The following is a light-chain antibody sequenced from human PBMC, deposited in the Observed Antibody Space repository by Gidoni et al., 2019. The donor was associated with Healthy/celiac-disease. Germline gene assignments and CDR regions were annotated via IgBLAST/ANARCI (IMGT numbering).Light chain of an antibody. V-gene: IGKV3-15*01. CDR2: GAS. Sequence: EIVMTQSPAPLSVSPGERAALSCSASQSVSTHFAWYQHKPCPAPRLLIYGASTRATGIPARFSGSGSGTDFTLTISSLQSEDFAVYYCQQYNNWPPLTFGGGTKVEIK. CDR3: QQYNNWPPLT. J-gene: IGKJ4*01. CDR1: QSVSTH.